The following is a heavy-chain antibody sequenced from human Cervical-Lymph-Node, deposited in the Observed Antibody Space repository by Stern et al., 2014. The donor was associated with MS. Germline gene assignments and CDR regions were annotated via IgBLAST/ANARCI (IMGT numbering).Heavy chain of an antibody. J-gene: IGHJ4*02. CDR2: IYPGDSET. Sequence: VQLVQSGAVVKQSGESLKISCKGSGYTFTNYWIGWVRQMPGKGLEWMGIIYPGDSETRYSQSLQGQVTISVDKSISTAYLQWSGLKASDTAMYYCARHVSGAEYWGQGTLVTVSS. CDR1: GYTFTNYW. V-gene: IGHV5-51*01. CDR3: ARHVSGAEY. D-gene: IGHD5/OR15-5a*01.